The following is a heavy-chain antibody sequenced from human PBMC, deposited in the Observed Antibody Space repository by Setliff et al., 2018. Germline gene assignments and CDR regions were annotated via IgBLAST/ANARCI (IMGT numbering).Heavy chain of an antibody. V-gene: IGHV4-59*01. CDR1: SASRSINTYY. CDR2: IYYSGT. J-gene: IGHJ6*03. CDR3: ARMSGFQYIDV. D-gene: IGHD3-3*01. Sequence: SETLSLTCTVSSASRSINTYYWSWIRQPPGKGLDWVGNIYYSGTNYNPSLKSRVTISVDTSKHQISLKLNSVTAADTAVYYCARMSGFQYIDVWDKGTTVTVSS.